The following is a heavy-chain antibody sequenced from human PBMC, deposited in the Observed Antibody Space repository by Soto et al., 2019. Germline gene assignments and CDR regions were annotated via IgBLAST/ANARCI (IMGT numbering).Heavy chain of an antibody. CDR2: INPNGGST. CDR1: GYTFTTYY. D-gene: IGHD2-15*01. J-gene: IGHJ4*02. Sequence: QVQLVQSGAEVKRPGASVKVSCKASGYTFTTYYMHWVRQAPGQGLEWLGIINPNGGSTTYAQKFQGRVTMTMDTSTSTVYLELSSLRSEDTAVYYCARAGYCSGGTCFHGNCDYWGQGTLVTVSA. V-gene: IGHV1-46*01. CDR3: ARAGYCSGGTCFHGNCDY.